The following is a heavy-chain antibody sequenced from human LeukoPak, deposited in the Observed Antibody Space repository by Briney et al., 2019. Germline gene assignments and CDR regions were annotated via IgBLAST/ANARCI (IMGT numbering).Heavy chain of an antibody. CDR1: GDSVSSNSAA. V-gene: IGHV6-1*01. Sequence: SQTLSLACAISGDSVSSNSAAWNWLRQSPSRGLEWLGRTFYRSKWCNDYVASVEGRITINPDTSKNQLSLQLISVTPEDTAVYYCAREEYSSVWSFDYWSQGSLVTVSS. J-gene: IGHJ4*02. CDR2: TFYRSKWCN. D-gene: IGHD6-19*01. CDR3: AREEYSSVWSFDY.